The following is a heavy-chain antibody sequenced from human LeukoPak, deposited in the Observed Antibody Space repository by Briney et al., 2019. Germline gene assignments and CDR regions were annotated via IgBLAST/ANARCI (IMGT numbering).Heavy chain of an antibody. D-gene: IGHD6-19*01. J-gene: IGHJ4*02. V-gene: IGHV1-18*01. Sequence: ASVKVSCKASGYTFTSYGISWVRQAPGQGLEWMGWISAYNGNTNYGKKFQGRVTMTTDTSTSTAYMELRSLRSDDTAVYYCARGALGAVAGDYWGQGTLVTVSS. CDR2: ISAYNGNT. CDR1: GYTFTSYG. CDR3: ARGALGAVAGDY.